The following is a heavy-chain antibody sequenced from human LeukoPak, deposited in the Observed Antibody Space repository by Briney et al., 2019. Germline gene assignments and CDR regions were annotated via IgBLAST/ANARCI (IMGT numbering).Heavy chain of an antibody. CDR3: ARGTMVLGDRPFDY. Sequence: PSQTLSLTCTVSGGSISSGSYYWSWIRQPAGKGLEWIGRIYSSGSTNYNPSLKSRVTISVDTSKNQFSLKLSSVTAADTAVYYCARGTMVLGDRPFDYWGQGTLVTVSS. CDR2: IYSSGST. CDR1: GGSISSGSYY. V-gene: IGHV4-61*02. D-gene: IGHD3-10*01. J-gene: IGHJ4*02.